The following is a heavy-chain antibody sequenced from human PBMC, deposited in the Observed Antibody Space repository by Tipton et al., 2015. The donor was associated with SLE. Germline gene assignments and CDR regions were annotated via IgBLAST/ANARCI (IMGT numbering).Heavy chain of an antibody. J-gene: IGHJ2*01. CDR3: ARGRDIVDYFEL. Sequence: GSLRLSCAASGFTFSSYEMNWVSQAPGKGLEWVSYISSSGSNIYYADSVKGRFTISRDNAKNSLYLQMNSLRAEDTAVYYCARGRDIVDYFELWGRGTLVTVSS. CDR2: ISSSGSNI. CDR1: GFTFSSYE. D-gene: IGHD5-12*01. V-gene: IGHV3-48*03.